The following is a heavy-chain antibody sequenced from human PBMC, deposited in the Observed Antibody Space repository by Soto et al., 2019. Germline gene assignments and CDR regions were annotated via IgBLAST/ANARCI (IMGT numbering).Heavy chain of an antibody. CDR1: GGSINTYY. Sequence: QVQLQESGPGLVKPSETLSLTCTVSGGSINTYYWSWIRQPPGKGLEWIGYIYSSGPTYYNPSLTSRVAMSVDTSKDKLSLKLSSVSAADTAIYYCARRMRRASGIFDYWGQGTLVAVSS. CDR3: ARRMRRASGIFDY. CDR2: IYSSGPT. D-gene: IGHD6-13*01. V-gene: IGHV4-59*01. J-gene: IGHJ4*02.